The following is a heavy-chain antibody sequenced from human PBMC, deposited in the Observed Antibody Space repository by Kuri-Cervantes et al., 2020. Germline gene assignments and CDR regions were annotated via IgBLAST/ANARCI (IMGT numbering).Heavy chain of an antibody. Sequence: ASVKVSCKASGYTFTSYYMHWVRQAPGQGLEWMGIINPSGGSTSYAQKFQGRVTITADESTSTAYMELSSLRSEDTAVYYCARAGGSHTGWGYYYYGMDVWGQGTTVTVSS. D-gene: IGHD3-16*01. V-gene: IGHV1-46*01. CDR3: ARAGGSHTGWGYYYYGMDV. J-gene: IGHJ6*02. CDR1: GYTFTSYY. CDR2: INPSGGST.